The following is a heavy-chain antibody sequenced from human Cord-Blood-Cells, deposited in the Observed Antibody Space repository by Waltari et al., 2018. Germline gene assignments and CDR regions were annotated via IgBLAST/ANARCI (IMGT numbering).Heavy chain of an antibody. Sequence: EVQLVESGGGLVQPGGSLRLSCAASGFTFSSYEMNWVRQAPGKGLEWVSYISSSGSTIYYADSVKGRFTIARDNAKNSLYLQMNSLRAEDTAVYYCATVCGGDCYYNFDYWGQGTLVTVSS. CDR3: ATVCGGDCYYNFDY. V-gene: IGHV3-48*03. CDR2: ISSSGSTI. CDR1: GFTFSSYE. J-gene: IGHJ4*02. D-gene: IGHD2-21*01.